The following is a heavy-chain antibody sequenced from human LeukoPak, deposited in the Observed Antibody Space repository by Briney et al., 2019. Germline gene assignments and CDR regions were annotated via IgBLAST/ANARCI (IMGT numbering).Heavy chain of an antibody. CDR3: ARSPTVTTPYYYYMDV. CDR2: ISSSSSYI. J-gene: IGHJ6*03. D-gene: IGHD4-17*01. V-gene: IGHV3-21*01. CDR1: GFTFSSYS. Sequence: GGSLRLSCAASGFTFSSYSMNWVRQAPGKGLEWVSSISSSSSYIYYADSVKGRFTISRDNAKNSLYLQMNSLRAEDTAVYYCARSPTVTTPYYYYMDVWGKGTTVTVSS.